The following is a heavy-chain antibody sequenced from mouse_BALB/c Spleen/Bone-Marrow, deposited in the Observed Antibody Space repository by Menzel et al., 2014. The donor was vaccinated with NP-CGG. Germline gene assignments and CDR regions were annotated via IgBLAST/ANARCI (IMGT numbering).Heavy chain of an antibody. V-gene: IGHV1-55*01. Sequence: SGAELVKPGTSVKLSCKASGYNFTSYWINWVKLRPGQGLEWIGDIYPGSGSTNYNEKFKSKATLTVDTSSSTAHMQLSSLASEDSALYYCARFSQLGLLAYWGQGTLVTVSA. D-gene: IGHD3-1*01. CDR2: IYPGSGST. CDR3: ARFSQLGLLAY. J-gene: IGHJ3*01. CDR1: GYNFTSYW.